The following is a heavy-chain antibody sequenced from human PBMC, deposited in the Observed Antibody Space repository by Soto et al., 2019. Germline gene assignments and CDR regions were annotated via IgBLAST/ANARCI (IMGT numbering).Heavy chain of an antibody. V-gene: IGHV5-10-1*01. J-gene: IGHJ4*02. D-gene: IGHD3-22*01. CDR2: IDPSDSYT. CDR3: ASLYYYDSSGYYEDY. CDR1: GYGFTSYW. Sequence: GESLKISCKGSGYGFTSYWISWVRQMPGKGLEWMGRIDPSDSYTNYSPSFQGHVTISADKSISTAYLQWSSLKASDTAMYYCASLYYYDSSGYYEDYWGQGTLVTVSS.